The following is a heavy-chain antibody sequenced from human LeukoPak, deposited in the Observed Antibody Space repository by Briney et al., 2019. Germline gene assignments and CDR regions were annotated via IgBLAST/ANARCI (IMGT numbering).Heavy chain of an antibody. CDR1: GAALSEYY. V-gene: IGHV4-34*12. CDR3: ASRER. Sequence: SETLSLTCAVYGAALSEYYWSWIRQPPGKGLEWIGEIIDSGYTSYSPSLKGRVTISIDTSKHQFSLNLTSVTAADTAMYYCASRERWGQGTPVTVSS. J-gene: IGHJ4*02. CDR2: IIDSGYT.